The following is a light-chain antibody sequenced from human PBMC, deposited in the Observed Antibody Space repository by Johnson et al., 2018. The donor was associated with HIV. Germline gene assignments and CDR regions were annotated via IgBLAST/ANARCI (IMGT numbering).Light chain of an antibody. Sequence: QSVLTQPPSVSAAPGQKVTISCSGSSSNIGNNYVSWYQQLPGTAPKLLIYENNKRPSGIPDRFSGSKSGTSATLGITGLQTGDEADYYCGKWDSSLSAGVFGNGTKVTVL. CDR3: GKWDSSLSAGV. CDR1: SSNIGNNY. J-gene: IGLJ1*01. V-gene: IGLV1-51*02. CDR2: ENN.